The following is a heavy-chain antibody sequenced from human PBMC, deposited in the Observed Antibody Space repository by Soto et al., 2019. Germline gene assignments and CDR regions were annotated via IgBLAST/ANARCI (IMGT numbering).Heavy chain of an antibody. CDR3: AKAAWYYYGMDV. CDR1: GFIFSTYG. J-gene: IGHJ6*02. V-gene: IGHV3-33*06. D-gene: IGHD6-25*01. CDR2: IWPDGSNR. Sequence: PGGSLRLSCAASGFIFSTYGMHWVRQAPGKGLEWVAVIWPDGSNRYYANSVSGQFTISRDNSKNTLFLQMNSLSAEETAVYYCAKAAWYYYGMDVWGQGTTVTVSS.